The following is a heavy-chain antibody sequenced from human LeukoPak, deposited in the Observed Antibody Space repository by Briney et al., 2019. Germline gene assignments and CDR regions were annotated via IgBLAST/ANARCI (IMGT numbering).Heavy chain of an antibody. V-gene: IGHV4-31*03. J-gene: IGHJ4*02. CDR3: ARGARWLPPYYFDY. CDR1: GGSISSGGYY. CDR2: IYYSGST. D-gene: IGHD5-12*01. Sequence: SETLSLTCTVSGGSISSGGYYWSWIRQHPGKGLEWIGYIYYSGSTYYNPSLKSRVTISVDTSKNQFSLKLSSVTAADTAVYYCARGARWLPPYYFDYWGQGTLVTVSS.